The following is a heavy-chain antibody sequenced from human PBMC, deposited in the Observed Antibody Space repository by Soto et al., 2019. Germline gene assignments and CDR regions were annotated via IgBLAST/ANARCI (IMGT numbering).Heavy chain of an antibody. V-gene: IGHV3-74*01. D-gene: IGHD6-6*01. CDR1: GFTFSSYW. CDR2: INNDGSST. Sequence: EVQLVESGGGLVQPGGSLRLSCSASGFTFSSYWMHWVRQAPGKGLVWVSHINNDGSSTIYADSVRGRFTISRDNVKNTLYLEMNGLRAEDTAVYFCARDARYYYMDVWGKGTTVTVSS. CDR3: ARDARYYYMDV. J-gene: IGHJ6*03.